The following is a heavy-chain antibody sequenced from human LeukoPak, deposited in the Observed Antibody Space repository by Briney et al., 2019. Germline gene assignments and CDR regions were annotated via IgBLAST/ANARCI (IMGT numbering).Heavy chain of an antibody. CDR2: IYHTGST. J-gene: IGHJ4*02. V-gene: IGHV4-38-2*01. CDR1: GYSITSGYH. D-gene: IGHD3-22*01. Sequence: SETLSLTCGVSGYSITSGYHWGWIRQPPGKGLEWIGNIYHTGSTYYNPSLKRRVTISVDTSKNQFSLQLSSVTAADTAVYYCARRGLSYYYDSSGYHIDYWGQGTLVTVSS. CDR3: ARRGLSYYYDSSGYHIDY.